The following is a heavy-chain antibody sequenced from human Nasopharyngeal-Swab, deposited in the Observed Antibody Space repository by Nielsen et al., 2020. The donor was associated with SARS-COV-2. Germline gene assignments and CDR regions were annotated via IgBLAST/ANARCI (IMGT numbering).Heavy chain of an antibody. J-gene: IGHJ4*02. CDR2: IYSGGAT. V-gene: IGHV3-53*01. CDR3: ARGNSGYDASPFDY. CDR1: GFTVSNSF. D-gene: IGHD5-12*01. Sequence: GGSLRLSCAAPGFTVSNSFMSWVRQAPGKGLEWVSVIYSGGATHYADSVKGRFTISRDNSKNTLYLQMNSLRAEDTAIYYCARGNSGYDASPFDYWGQGTLVTVSS.